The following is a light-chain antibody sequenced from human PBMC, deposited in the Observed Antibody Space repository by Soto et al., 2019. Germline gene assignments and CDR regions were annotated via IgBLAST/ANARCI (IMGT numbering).Light chain of an antibody. Sequence: AIQLTQSPSSLSASVGDRVTITCRASQSINTGVGWYQQKPGKGPNLLIYETSNSASGVPFRFSGSGSGTQFTLTIGSLQPEDFATYLCHQFSASPLTFGGGTKVEVK. CDR2: ETS. V-gene: IGKV1-13*02. CDR1: QSINTG. J-gene: IGKJ4*01. CDR3: HQFSASPLT.